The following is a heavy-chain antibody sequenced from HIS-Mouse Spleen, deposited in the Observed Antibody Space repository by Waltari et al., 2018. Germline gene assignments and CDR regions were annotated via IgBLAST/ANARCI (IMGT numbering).Heavy chain of an antibody. CDR2: INHSGST. V-gene: IGHV4-34*01. CDR3: ARVNSSFDY. CDR1: GGSFSGYY. Sequence: QVQLQQWGAGLLKPSATLSLTFAVYGGSFSGYYWSWIRQPPGKGLEWNGEINHSGSTNYNPSLKSRVTISVDTSKNQFSLKLSSVTAADTAVYYCARVNSSFDYWGQGTLVTVSS. D-gene: IGHD6-13*01. J-gene: IGHJ4*02.